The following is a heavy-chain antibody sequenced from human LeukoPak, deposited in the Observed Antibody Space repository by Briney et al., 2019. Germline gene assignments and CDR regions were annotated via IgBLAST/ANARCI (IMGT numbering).Heavy chain of an antibody. Sequence: GGSLRLSCAASGITFSSYAMSWVRQAPGKGLEWVSSISSSSSDIYYADSVKGRFTISRDNAKNSLYLQMNSLRAEDTAVYYCVGWINRIAAAGTHDAFDIWGQGTKVTVSS. CDR1: GITFSSYA. V-gene: IGHV3-21*01. CDR3: VGWINRIAAAGTHDAFDI. J-gene: IGHJ3*02. CDR2: ISSSSSDI. D-gene: IGHD6-13*01.